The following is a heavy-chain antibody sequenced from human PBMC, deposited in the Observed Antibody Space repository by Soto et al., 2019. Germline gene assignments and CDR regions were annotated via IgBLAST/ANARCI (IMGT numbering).Heavy chain of an antibody. D-gene: IGHD6-13*01. J-gene: IGHJ4*02. CDR1: GFTFSSYG. V-gene: IGHV3-30*18. Sequence: GGSLRLSCAASGFTFSSYGMHWVRQAPGKGLEWVAVISYDGSNKYYADSVKGRFTISRDNSKNTLYLQMNSLRAEDTAVYYCAKTLLEFWIAAAGIDYWGQGTLVTVSS. CDR2: ISYDGSNK. CDR3: AKTLLEFWIAAAGIDY.